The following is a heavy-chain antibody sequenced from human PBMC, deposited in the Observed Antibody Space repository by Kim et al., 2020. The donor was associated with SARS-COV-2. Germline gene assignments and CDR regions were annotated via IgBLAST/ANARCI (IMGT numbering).Heavy chain of an antibody. CDR1: GFTFSSYS. CDR3: AREKVWGPYNYYYGMDV. D-gene: IGHD3-16*01. V-gene: IGHV3-21*01. CDR2: ISSSSSYI. J-gene: IGHJ6*02. Sequence: GGSLRLSCAASGFTFSSYSMNWVRQAPGKGLEWVSSISSSSSYIYYADSVKGRFTISRDNAKNSLYLQMNSLRAEDTAVYYCAREKVWGPYNYYYGMDVWGQGTTVTVSS.